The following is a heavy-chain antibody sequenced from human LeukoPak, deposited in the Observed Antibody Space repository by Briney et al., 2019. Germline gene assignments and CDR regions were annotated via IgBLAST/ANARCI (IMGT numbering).Heavy chain of an antibody. CDR2: IYTSGST. J-gene: IGHJ6*02. V-gene: IGHV4-4*07. Sequence: PSETLSLTCTVSGGSISSYYWSWIRQPAGKGLEWIGRIYTSGSTNYNPSLKSRITMSVDTSKNQFSLKLSSVTAADTAVYYCARDGFLEWLLPSGGYYGMDVWGQGTTVT. CDR3: ARDGFLEWLLPSGGYYGMDV. CDR1: GGSISSYY. D-gene: IGHD3-3*01.